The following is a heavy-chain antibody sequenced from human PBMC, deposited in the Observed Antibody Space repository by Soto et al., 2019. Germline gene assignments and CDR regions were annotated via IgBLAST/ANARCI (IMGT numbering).Heavy chain of an antibody. CDR3: ARHDSNGDFDN. CDR1: GYMFPIYH. J-gene: IGHJ4*02. CDR2: IDPSDSRT. V-gene: IGHV5-10-1*01. D-gene: IGHD2-8*01. Sequence: GESLKISCEASGYMFPIYHISWVRQMPGKGLEWVGKIDPSDSRTMYRPSSRARITISVDKYINTAYLEWGRLKASDTAMYYCARHDSNGDFDNWGQGTQVTV.